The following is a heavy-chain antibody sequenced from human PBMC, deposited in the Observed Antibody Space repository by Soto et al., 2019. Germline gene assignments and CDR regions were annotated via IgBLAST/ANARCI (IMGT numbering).Heavy chain of an antibody. CDR1: GYSFTSYW. Sequence: GESLKISCKGSGYSFTSYWIGWVRQMPGKGLEWMGIIYPGDSDTRYSPSFQGQVTISADKSISTAYLQWSSLKASDTAMYYCARPAEDGYINDAFDIWGQGTMVTVSS. CDR2: IYPGDSDT. J-gene: IGHJ3*02. CDR3: ARPAEDGYINDAFDI. D-gene: IGHD5-12*01. V-gene: IGHV5-51*01.